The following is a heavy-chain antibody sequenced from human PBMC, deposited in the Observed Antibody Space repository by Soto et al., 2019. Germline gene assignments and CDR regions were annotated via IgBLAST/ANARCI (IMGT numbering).Heavy chain of an antibody. CDR3: AASRRDGYNHGRAFDI. CDR2: IVVGSGNT. CDR1: GFTLTSSA. J-gene: IGHJ3*02. D-gene: IGHD5-12*01. V-gene: IGHV1-58*02. Sequence: SVKVSCKASGFTLTSSAMQWVRQARGQRLEWIGWIVVGSGNTNYAQKFQERVTITRDMSTSTAYMELSSLRSEDTAVYYCAASRRDGYNHGRAFDIWGQGTMVTVS.